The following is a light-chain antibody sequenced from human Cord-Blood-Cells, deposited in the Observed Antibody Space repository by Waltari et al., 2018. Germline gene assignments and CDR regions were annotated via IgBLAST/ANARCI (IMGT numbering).Light chain of an antibody. CDR3: CSYAGSYTFV. J-gene: IGLJ1*01. Sequence: QSALTHPRSVSGSPGQSVTISCTGTSRDVVGYNSFSWYQQHPSNAPTLMIYDVSKRPSGVPDRFSGSKSGNTASLTIAGLQAEDEADYYCCSYAGSYTFVFGTGTKVTVL. CDR1: SRDVVGYNS. CDR2: DVS. V-gene: IGLV2-11*01.